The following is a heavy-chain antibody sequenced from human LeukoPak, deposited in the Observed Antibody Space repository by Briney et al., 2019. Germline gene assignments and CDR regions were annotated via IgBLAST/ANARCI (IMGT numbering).Heavy chain of an antibody. Sequence: ASVKVSCKASGYTFTSYGISWVRQAPGQGLEWMGWISAYSGNTNYAQKLQGRVTMTTDTSTSTAYMELRSLRSDDTAVYYRARGWNPPYYYYGMDVWGQGTTVTVSS. D-gene: IGHD1-1*01. CDR1: GYTFTSYG. J-gene: IGHJ6*02. CDR3: ARGWNPPYYYYGMDV. CDR2: ISAYSGNT. V-gene: IGHV1-18*01.